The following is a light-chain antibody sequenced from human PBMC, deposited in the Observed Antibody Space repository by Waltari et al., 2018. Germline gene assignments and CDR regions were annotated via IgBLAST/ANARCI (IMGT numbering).Light chain of an antibody. J-gene: IGLJ3*02. CDR2: SNN. V-gene: IGLV1-44*01. Sequence: QSVLTQPPSASXXPGQRVTISCSGSSSNIGSNTVNWYQQLPGTAPKLLIYSNNQRPSGVPXRFSGSKSGTSASLAISGLQSEDEADYYXAAWDXSLXGPVFGGGTKLTVL. CDR3: AAWDXSLXGPV. CDR1: SSNIGSNT.